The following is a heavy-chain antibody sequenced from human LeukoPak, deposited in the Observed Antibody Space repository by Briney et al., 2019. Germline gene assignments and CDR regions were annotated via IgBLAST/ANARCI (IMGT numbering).Heavy chain of an antibody. J-gene: IGHJ3*02. D-gene: IGHD3-10*01. CDR3: AKGNLGLWFGELGDVFDI. V-gene: IGHV3-23*01. CDR1: GFTFSSYV. Sequence: PGGPLRLSCVASGFTFSSYVMSWVRQAPGKGLEWVSAISGSGGSTNYADSVKGRFTISRDNSKNTLYLQMNSLRAEDTAVYYCAKGNLGLWFGELGDVFDIWGQETMVTVSS. CDR2: ISGSGGST.